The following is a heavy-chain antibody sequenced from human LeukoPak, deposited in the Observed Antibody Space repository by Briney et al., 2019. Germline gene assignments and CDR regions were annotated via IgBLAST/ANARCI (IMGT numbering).Heavy chain of an antibody. D-gene: IGHD3-16*01. Sequence: GGSLRLSCAASGFTVSHNYMTWVRQAPGKGLEWVSVIYGGGSTYYADSVKGRFTISRDNSKNTLYLQMDSLRAEDTAVYYCARVVSGSYDYWGQGTLVTVSS. CDR3: ARVVSGSYDY. V-gene: IGHV3-53*01. CDR2: IYGGGST. CDR1: GFTVSHNY. J-gene: IGHJ4*02.